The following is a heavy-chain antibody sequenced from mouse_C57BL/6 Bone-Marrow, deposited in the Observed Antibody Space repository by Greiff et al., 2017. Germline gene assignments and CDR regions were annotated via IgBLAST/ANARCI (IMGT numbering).Heavy chain of an antibody. J-gene: IGHJ2*01. V-gene: IGHV5-4*01. CDR3: ARDTDGWGYFDY. CDR2: ISDGGSYT. D-gene: IGHD2-3*01. CDR1: GFTFSSYA. Sequence: DVKLVESGGGLVKPGGSLKLSCAASGFTFSSYAMSWVRQTPEKRLEWVATISDGGSYTYYPDNVKGRFTISRDNAKNNLYLQMSHLKSEDTAMYYCARDTDGWGYFDYWGQGTTLTVSS.